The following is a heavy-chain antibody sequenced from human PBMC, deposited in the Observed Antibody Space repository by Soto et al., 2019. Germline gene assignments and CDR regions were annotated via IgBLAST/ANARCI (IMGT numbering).Heavy chain of an antibody. D-gene: IGHD3-22*01. CDR3: ASFPVHYYDSSGYYN. CDR2: IYTSGST. Sequence: SETLSLTCTVSGGSISSYYWSWIRQPAGKGLEWIERIYTSGSTNYNPSLKSRVTMSVDTSKNQFSLKLSSVTAADTAVYYCASFPVHYYDSSGYYNWGQGTLVTVSS. V-gene: IGHV4-4*07. CDR1: GGSISSYY. J-gene: IGHJ4*02.